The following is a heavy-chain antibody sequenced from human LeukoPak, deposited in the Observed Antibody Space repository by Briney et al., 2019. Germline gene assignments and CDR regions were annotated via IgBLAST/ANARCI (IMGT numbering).Heavy chain of an antibody. J-gene: IGHJ4*02. CDR2: GSGNSGAT. CDR3: VRSYSRAYYQLDY. Sequence: ASVKVSCKASGYTFTHYYMHWVRQAPGQGLDWMAWGSGNSGATGYARKFQGRVTVTRDTSNSTAYMELSSLRSDDTAVYYCVRSYSRAYYQLDYWGQGTLVTVSS. V-gene: IGHV1-2*02. CDR1: GYTFTHYY. D-gene: IGHD1-26*01.